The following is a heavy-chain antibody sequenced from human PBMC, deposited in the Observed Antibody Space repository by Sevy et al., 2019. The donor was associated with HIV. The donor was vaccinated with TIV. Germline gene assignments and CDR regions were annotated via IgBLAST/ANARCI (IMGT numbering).Heavy chain of an antibody. Sequence: GGSLRLSCAASDFTFNNYNINWVRQAPGKGLEWVSFISSSSGFIYYADSVKGRFTISRDNAKNSPFLQMSSLRAEDTAVYYCARDKTILEGRYGMDVWGQGTTVTVSS. CDR2: ISSSSGFI. CDR3: ARDKTILEGRYGMDV. J-gene: IGHJ6*02. D-gene: IGHD3-3*01. CDR1: DFTFNNYN. V-gene: IGHV3-21*01.